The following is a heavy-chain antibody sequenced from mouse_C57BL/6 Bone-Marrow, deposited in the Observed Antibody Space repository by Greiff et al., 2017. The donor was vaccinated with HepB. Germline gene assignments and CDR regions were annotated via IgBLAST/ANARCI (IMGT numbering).Heavy chain of an antibody. CDR3: AREGNYYSNYNWYFDV. J-gene: IGHJ1*03. Sequence: VQLQQPGAELVKPGASVKLSCKASGYTFTSYWMHWVKQRPGQGLEWIGMIHPNSGSTNYNEKFKSKATLTVDKSSSTAYMQLSSLTSEDSAVYYCAREGNYYSNYNWYFDVWGTGTTVTVSS. V-gene: IGHV1-64*01. CDR2: IHPNSGST. D-gene: IGHD2-5*01. CDR1: GYTFTSYW.